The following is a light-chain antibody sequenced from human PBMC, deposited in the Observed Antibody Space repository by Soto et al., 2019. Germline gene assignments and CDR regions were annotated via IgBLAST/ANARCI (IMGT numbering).Light chain of an antibody. V-gene: IGLV2-14*01. CDR2: DLS. CDR3: ASYTTSSTYV. J-gene: IGLJ1*01. CDR1: SSDVGGYSY. Sequence: QSALTQPASVSGSPGQSIAISCTGTSSDVGGYSYVSWYQQQPGKAPKLVISDLSNRPSGVSDRFSGSKSGNTASLTISGLQTEDEADYYCASYTTSSTYVFGTGTKVTVL.